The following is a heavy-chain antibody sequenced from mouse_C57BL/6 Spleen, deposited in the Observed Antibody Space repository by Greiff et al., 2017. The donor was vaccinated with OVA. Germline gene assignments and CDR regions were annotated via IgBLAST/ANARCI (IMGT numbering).Heavy chain of an antibody. D-gene: IGHD4-1*01. V-gene: IGHV1-61*01. CDR2: IYPSDSET. J-gene: IGHJ3*01. Sequence: VQLQQSGAELVRPGSSVKLSCKASGYTFTSYWMDWVKQRPGQGLEWIGNIYPSDSETHYNQKFKDKATLTVDKSSSTAYMQLSSLTSEDSAVYYCARGWEGGPFAYWGQGTLVTVSA. CDR3: ARGWEGGPFAY. CDR1: GYTFTSYW.